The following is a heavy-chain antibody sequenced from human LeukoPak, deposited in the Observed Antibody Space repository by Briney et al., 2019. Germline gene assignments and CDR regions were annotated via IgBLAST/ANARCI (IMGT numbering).Heavy chain of an antibody. CDR1: GFTFTNYW. D-gene: IGHD3-22*01. Sequence: PGGSLRLSCAASGFTFTNYWMSWVRQAPGKGLEWVAYIKQDGSETKYVDSVKGRFTISRDNSKNTLYLQMSSLRAEDTAVYYCARGGPHYDSNPYYFDYWGQGTLVTVSS. CDR2: IKQDGSET. V-gene: IGHV3-7*01. J-gene: IGHJ4*02. CDR3: ARGGPHYDSNPYYFDY.